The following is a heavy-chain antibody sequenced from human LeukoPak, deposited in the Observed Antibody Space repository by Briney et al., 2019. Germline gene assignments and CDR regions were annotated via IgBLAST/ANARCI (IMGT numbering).Heavy chain of an antibody. CDR2: INHSGST. CDR3: ARGSTAATFEFDY. V-gene: IGHV4-34*01. D-gene: IGHD6-13*01. CDR1: GGSFSGYY. Sequence: PSETLSLTCAVYGGSFSGYYWSWIRQPPGKGLEWIGEINHSGSTNYNPSLKSRVTISVDTSKNQFSLKLSSVTAADTAVYYCARGSTAATFEFDYWGQGTLVTVSS. J-gene: IGHJ4*02.